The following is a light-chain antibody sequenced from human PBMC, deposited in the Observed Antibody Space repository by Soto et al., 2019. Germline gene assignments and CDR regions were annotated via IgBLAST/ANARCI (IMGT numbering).Light chain of an antibody. V-gene: IGKV1-5*01. J-gene: IGKJ1*01. CDR3: QQFKDYGWT. CDR2: DAS. CDR1: HNIERY. Sequence: DIHMTHSPSTLSASVGDRVTITCRASHNIERYMAWYQQKPGRAPSLIIYDASTLERGVPSRFSGSGSGTEFTLIISNLQPDDFATYYCQQFKDYGWTFGQGTKVDIK.